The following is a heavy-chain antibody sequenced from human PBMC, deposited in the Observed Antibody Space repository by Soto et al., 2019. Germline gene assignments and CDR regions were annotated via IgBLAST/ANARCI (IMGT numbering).Heavy chain of an antibody. Sequence: QVQLVESGGGVVQPGRSLRLSCATSGFTFSRYGIHWVRQAPGKGLEWVAVTSHDGTNKYYTDSVKGRFIISRDNSKKTLYLEMNSLRAEDTAVYYCAKETVATIRPTRIYYYYGLDVWGQGTRSASP. V-gene: IGHV3-30*18. CDR1: GFTFSRYG. D-gene: IGHD5-12*01. CDR2: TSHDGTNK. CDR3: AKETVATIRPTRIYYYYGLDV. J-gene: IGHJ6*02.